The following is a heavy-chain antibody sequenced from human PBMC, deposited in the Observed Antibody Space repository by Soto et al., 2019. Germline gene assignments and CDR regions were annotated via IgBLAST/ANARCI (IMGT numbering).Heavy chain of an antibody. J-gene: IGHJ4*02. CDR2: TYYRSNWRH. Sequence: SQARSITCPVSGDSVSSNTAAWTWINSSPSRGLEWLGRTYYRSNWRHDYAVSVKSRITVNPDTSKNHFSLQLNSVTPDDTAVYYCARGVAGSGFDLWGQGTLVTVS. CDR3: ARGVAGSGFDL. CDR1: GDSVSSNTAA. D-gene: IGHD6-19*01. V-gene: IGHV6-1*01.